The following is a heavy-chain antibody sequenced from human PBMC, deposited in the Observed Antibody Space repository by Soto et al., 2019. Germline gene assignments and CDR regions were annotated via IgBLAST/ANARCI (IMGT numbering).Heavy chain of an antibody. CDR2: ISGSGGST. V-gene: IGHV3-23*01. CDR1: GFTFSSYA. CDR3: AKDLGYGYGYSYYYYGMDV. D-gene: IGHD5-18*01. Sequence: GGSLRLSCAASGFTFSSYAMSWVRQAPGKGLEWVSAISGSGGSTYYADSVKGRFTISRDNSKNTLYLQMNSLRAEDTAVYYCAKDLGYGYGYSYYYYGMDVWGQGXTVTVSS. J-gene: IGHJ6*02.